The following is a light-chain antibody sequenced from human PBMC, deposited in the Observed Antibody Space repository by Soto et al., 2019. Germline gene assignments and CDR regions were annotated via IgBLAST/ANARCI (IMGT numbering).Light chain of an antibody. V-gene: IGKV1-5*03. CDR2: RAS. Sequence: DIQMTQSPSTLSASVGDRVTITCRASQSIDSWLAWYQQKPGKAPKLLIYRASSLESGLPSRFSGSGSVTEFQLTSSSLQPDDFATYYCQQYKTYMYTFAQGTKLEIK. CDR1: QSIDSW. CDR3: QQYKTYMYT. J-gene: IGKJ2*01.